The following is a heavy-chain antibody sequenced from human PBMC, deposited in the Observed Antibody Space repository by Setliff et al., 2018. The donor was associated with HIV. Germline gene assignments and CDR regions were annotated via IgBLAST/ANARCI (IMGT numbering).Heavy chain of an antibody. Sequence: SETLSLTCSVSGGSIRSGSYYWDWIRQPPGKGLEWIGSIDYSGNTHYNPSLKSRVTISVDTSKNQFSLKLSSVTAADTAVYYCARRQQLWLLYAFDIWGQGTMVTVSS. CDR2: IDYSGNT. V-gene: IGHV4-39*01. CDR1: GGSIRSGSYY. D-gene: IGHD5-18*01. CDR3: ARRQQLWLLYAFDI. J-gene: IGHJ3*02.